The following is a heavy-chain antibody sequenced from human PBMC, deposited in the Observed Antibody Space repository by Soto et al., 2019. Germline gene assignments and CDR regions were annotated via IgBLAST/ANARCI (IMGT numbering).Heavy chain of an antibody. D-gene: IGHD1-26*01. CDR1: GGTFSSYA. Sequence: SVKVSCKASGGTFSSYAISWVRQAPGQGLEWMGGIIPIFGTANYAQKFQGRVTITADESTSTAYMELSSLRSEDTAVYYCARDRNRVWWGSADYYYGMDVWGQGTTVTVSS. V-gene: IGHV1-69*13. J-gene: IGHJ6*02. CDR3: ARDRNRVWWGSADYYYGMDV. CDR2: IIPIFGTA.